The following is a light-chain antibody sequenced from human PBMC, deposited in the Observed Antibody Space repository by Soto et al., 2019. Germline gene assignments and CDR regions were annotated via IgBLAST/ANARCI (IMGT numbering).Light chain of an antibody. Sequence: DIQMTQSASTLSASVGDSVTVTCRASQPIGTSLHWYQQKPGKAPKVLISAASRLQSGVSSRFSGSGSGTHFALTISNLQPEDFATYYCQQGYTTLWTFGQGTKVDIK. V-gene: IGKV1-39*01. CDR2: AAS. J-gene: IGKJ1*01. CDR3: QQGYTTLWT. CDR1: QPIGTS.